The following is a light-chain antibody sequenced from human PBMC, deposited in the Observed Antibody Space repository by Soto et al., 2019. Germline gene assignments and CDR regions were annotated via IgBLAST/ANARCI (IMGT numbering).Light chain of an antibody. CDR2: XXX. V-gene: IGLV2-14*03. CDR1: SSDIGAYKF. J-gene: IGLJ2*01. CDR3: TSWTTSTTMI. Sequence: HSVLTQPPSVSGSPGQSITISFTLTSSDIGAYKFWSWYQQXXGXSPKXMLYXXXXXXXXXSNXFXXXXSGTXASLTISGLXAEDEADYYCTSWTTSTTMIFGGGTKVXVL.